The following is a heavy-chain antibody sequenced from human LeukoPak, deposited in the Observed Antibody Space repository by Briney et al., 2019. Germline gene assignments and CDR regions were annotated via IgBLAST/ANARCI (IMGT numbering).Heavy chain of an antibody. J-gene: IGHJ3*02. CDR3: ANDGYGLGSYDAFDI. Sequence: GGSLRLSSAASGFAFSSYAMNWVRQAPGKGLEWVSSISTGGLSTYYADSVKGRFTISRDNSKNAQYLQMRSLRVEDTALYYRANDGYGLGSYDAFDIWGQGTMVTVSS. CDR1: GFAFSSYA. CDR2: ISTGGLST. D-gene: IGHD3-10*01. V-gene: IGHV3-23*01.